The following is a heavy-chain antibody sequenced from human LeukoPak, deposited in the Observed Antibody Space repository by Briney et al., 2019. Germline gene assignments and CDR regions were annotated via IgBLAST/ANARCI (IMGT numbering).Heavy chain of an antibody. D-gene: IGHD5-12*01. CDR3: ARDSRSGYDYYYYYGMDV. Sequence: KTSETLSLTCTVSGGSISSYYWSWIRQPPGKGLEWIGYIYYSGSTNYNPSLKSRVTISVDTSKNQFSLKLSSVTAADTAVYYCARDSRSGYDYYYYYGMDVWGQGTTVTVSS. J-gene: IGHJ6*02. V-gene: IGHV4-59*12. CDR1: GGSISSYY. CDR2: IYYSGST.